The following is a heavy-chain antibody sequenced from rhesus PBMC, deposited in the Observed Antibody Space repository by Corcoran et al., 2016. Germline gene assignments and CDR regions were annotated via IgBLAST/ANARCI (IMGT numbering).Heavy chain of an antibody. V-gene: IGHV4-122*02. CDR2: ITYSGST. CDR1: GGSISSGYYY. CDR3: ARDRIAFDY. D-gene: IGHD2-2*01. J-gene: IGHJ4*01. Sequence: QVQLQESGPGLVKPSETLSLTCAVSGGSISSGYYYWSWIRQPPGKGLEWIGYITYSGSTSYHPSLKGRVTISRDTSKNQFSLKLSSVTAADTAVYYCARDRIAFDYWGQGVLVTVSS.